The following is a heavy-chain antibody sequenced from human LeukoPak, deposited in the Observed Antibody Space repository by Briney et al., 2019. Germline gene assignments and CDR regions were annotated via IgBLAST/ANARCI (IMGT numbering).Heavy chain of an antibody. D-gene: IGHD3-22*01. CDR2: ISSSSSTI. V-gene: IGHV3-11*04. Sequence: PGGSLRLSCAASGFTFSDYYMSWIRQAPGKGLEWVSYISSSSSTIYYADSVKGRFTIPRDNAKNSLYLQMNSLRDEDTAVYYCARSIDSSGYGFDYWGQGTLVTVSS. J-gene: IGHJ4*02. CDR3: ARSIDSSGYGFDY. CDR1: GFTFSDYY.